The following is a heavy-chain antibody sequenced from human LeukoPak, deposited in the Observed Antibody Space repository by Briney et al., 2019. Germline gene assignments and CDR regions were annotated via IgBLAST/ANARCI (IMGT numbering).Heavy chain of an antibody. J-gene: IGHJ4*02. CDR3: ARDAGLGPPDY. V-gene: IGHV3-74*01. Sequence: PGGSLRLSCAVSGFTFISYGMQWVRQAPGKGLAWVSRINTDGSSTAYADSVKGRFTISRDNAKNTLYLQMNSLRAEDTAVYYCARDAGLGPPDYWGQGTLVTVSS. CDR1: GFTFISYG. CDR2: INTDGSST.